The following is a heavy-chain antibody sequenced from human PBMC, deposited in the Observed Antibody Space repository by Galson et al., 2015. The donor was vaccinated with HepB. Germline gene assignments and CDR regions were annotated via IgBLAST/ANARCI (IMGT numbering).Heavy chain of an antibody. J-gene: IGHJ6*02. Sequence: SVKVSCKASGYTFTSYDINWVRQATGQGLEWMGWMNPNSGNTGYAQKFQGGVTMTRNTSISTAYMELSSLRSEDTAVYYCARGMVVPEPEGYYYYYGMDVWGQGTTVTVSS. CDR3: ARGMVVPEPEGYYYYYGMDV. CDR1: GYTFTSYD. D-gene: IGHD2-2*01. V-gene: IGHV1-8*01. CDR2: MNPNSGNT.